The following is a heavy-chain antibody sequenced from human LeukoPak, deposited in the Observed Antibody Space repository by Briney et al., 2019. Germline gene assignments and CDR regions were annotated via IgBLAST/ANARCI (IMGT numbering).Heavy chain of an antibody. V-gene: IGHV1-2*02. J-gene: IGHJ6*02. CDR3: ARVGNGDLPYYYYGMDV. CDR2: INPNSGGT. D-gene: IGHD4-17*01. CDR1: GYTFTSYY. Sequence: ASVKVSCKASGYTFTSYYMHWVRQAPGQGLEWMGWINPNSGGTNYAQNFQGRVTMTRDTSISTAYMELSRLRSDDTAVYYCARVGNGDLPYYYYGMDVWGQGTTVTVSS.